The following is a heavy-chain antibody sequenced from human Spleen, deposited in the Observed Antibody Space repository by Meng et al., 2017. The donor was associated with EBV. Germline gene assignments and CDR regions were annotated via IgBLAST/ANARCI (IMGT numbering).Heavy chain of an antibody. Sequence: QVQLQGSGPGLVKPSATLVLTCTVSGGSVSRGSYYWSWIRQPPGKGLEWIGYIYHSGSTKYNPSLTSRVTISVDTSKNQFSLNLRSVTAADTAVYYCARDGYSSGIDYWGQGTLVTVSS. J-gene: IGHJ4*02. CDR1: GGSVSRGSYY. CDR2: IYHSGST. D-gene: IGHD6-19*01. V-gene: IGHV4-61*01. CDR3: ARDGYSSGIDY.